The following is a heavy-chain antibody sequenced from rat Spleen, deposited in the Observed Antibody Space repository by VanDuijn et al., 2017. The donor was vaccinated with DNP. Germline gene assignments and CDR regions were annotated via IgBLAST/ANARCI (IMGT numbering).Heavy chain of an antibody. CDR1: GFTFSNYY. J-gene: IGHJ3*01. D-gene: IGHD1-10*01. Sequence: EVQLVESGGGLVQPGRSLKLSCAASGFTFSNYYMAWVRQAPKKGLECVATISTSGSRTYYPDSVKGRFTISRDNAKSSLYLQMNSLKSEDTATYYCARGGNNYATWFAYWGQGTLVTVSS. CDR3: ARGGNNYATWFAY. CDR2: ISTSGSRT. V-gene: IGHV5-25*01.